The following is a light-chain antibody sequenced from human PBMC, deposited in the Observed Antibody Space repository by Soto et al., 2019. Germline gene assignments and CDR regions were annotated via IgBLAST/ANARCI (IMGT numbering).Light chain of an antibody. CDR1: QRISND. J-gene: IGKJ2*01. CDR3: QQRSNWPPLYT. Sequence: EVLMTQSPATLSVSPGERVILSCRASQRISNDLAWYQQKAGQAPRLLIYDAPTRATGIPARFSGSGSGTEFTLTISSLQSEDFAVYFCQQRSNWPPLYTFGQGTKLEIK. V-gene: IGKV3-15*01. CDR2: DAP.